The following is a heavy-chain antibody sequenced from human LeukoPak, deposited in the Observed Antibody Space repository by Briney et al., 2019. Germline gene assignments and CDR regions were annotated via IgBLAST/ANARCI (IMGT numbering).Heavy chain of an antibody. CDR2: ISTSGSPT. J-gene: IGHJ4*02. V-gene: IGHV3-48*03. CDR1: GFTSSDYE. CDR3: GRDGPPDY. Sequence: PGGSLRLSCAASGFTSSDYEMNWVRQAPGKGLERVSYISTSGSPTYYEGSVKVRFTISRDNAKNSLYLQMNSLRAEDTAVYYCGRDGPPDYWGQGTLVTVSS.